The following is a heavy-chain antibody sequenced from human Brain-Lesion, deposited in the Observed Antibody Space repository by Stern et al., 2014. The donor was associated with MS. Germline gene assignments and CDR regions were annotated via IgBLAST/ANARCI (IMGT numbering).Heavy chain of an antibody. J-gene: IGHJ4*02. Sequence: QVPLRESGPELVEPTQSLTLTCTFSAFSLSTPGVGVTWIRQPPGKALEWLALVDWDDEKYYSTALKTRLSICKDTSKNQVVLTMTNMDPVDTATDYCARMRYSGDYFIDYWGQGTLFTVSS. CDR2: VDWDDEK. V-gene: IGHV2-70*01. CDR1: AFSLSTPGVG. CDR3: ARMRYSGDYFIDY. D-gene: IGHD5-12*01.